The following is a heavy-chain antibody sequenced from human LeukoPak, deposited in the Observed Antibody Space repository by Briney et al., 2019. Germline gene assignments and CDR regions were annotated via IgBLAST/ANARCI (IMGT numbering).Heavy chain of an antibody. V-gene: IGHV4-39*01. J-gene: IGHJ4*02. D-gene: IGHD6-13*01. CDR3: ARQVRGALVLGIVDY. CDR1: GGCISSSSYY. CDR2: IYYSGST. Sequence: SETLSLTFTVSGGCISSSSYYWGCSRQPPGKGRVWIGSIYYSGSTYYNPSLKSRVTISVDTSKNQLSLTLSSVTAADTGVYYCARQVRGALVLGIVDYWGQGTLVTVS.